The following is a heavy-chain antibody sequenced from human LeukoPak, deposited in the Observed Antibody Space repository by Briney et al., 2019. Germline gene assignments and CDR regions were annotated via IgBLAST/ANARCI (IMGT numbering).Heavy chain of an antibody. CDR3: AKDIGGVLVKQWLVVSSYGMDV. D-gene: IGHD6-19*01. CDR1: GFTFSSYA. Sequence: PGGSLRLSCAASGFTFSSYAMHWVRQAPGKGLEWVAVISSDGNDKFQAASVKGRFTISRDNSKNTLYLQMNSLKPGDTAVYYCAKDIGGVLVKQWLVVSSYGMDVWGQGTTVTVSS. CDR2: ISSDGNDK. V-gene: IGHV3-30-3*02. J-gene: IGHJ6*02.